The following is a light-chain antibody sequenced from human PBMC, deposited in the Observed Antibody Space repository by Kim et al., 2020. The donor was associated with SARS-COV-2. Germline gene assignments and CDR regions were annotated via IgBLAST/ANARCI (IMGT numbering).Light chain of an antibody. CDR2: SKD. V-gene: IGLV1-44*01. J-gene: IGLJ3*02. CDR1: GSNSGSNI. Sequence: GQRVPVICAGGGSNSGSNIVSWYRHRPGTAPKPFSHSKDQRPSGVPDRFSGSASGTSASLAISGLQSEDEADYYCAVWDDSLNGPVFGGGTQLTVL. CDR3: AVWDDSLNGPV.